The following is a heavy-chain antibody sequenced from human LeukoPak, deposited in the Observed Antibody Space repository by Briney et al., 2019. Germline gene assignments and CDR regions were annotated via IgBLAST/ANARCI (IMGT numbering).Heavy chain of an antibody. J-gene: IGHJ4*02. V-gene: IGHV1-2*02. D-gene: IGHD2/OR15-2a*01. CDR2: INPNSGGT. Sequence: ASVKVSCKASGYTFTDYYMYWVRQAPGQGLEWMGWINPNSGGTNYAQKFQGRVTMTRDTSITTAYMELNRLTSDDTAVYYCARATNSPYFDYWGQGTLVTVSS. CDR3: ARATNSPYFDY. CDR1: GYTFTDYY.